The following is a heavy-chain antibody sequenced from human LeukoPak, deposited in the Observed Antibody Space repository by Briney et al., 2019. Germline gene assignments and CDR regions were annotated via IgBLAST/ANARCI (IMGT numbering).Heavy chain of an antibody. V-gene: IGHV3-7*01. CDR3: GRVTAGAIDY. Sequence: GGSLRLSCVASGFTFSGHSMTWVRQAPGKGLEWVANINLDGSERFYVDFVKGRFTISRDNADNSMYLQMNSLRAEDTAVYYCGRVTAGAIDYWGQGTLVTVSS. CDR2: INLDGSER. J-gene: IGHJ4*02. CDR1: GFTFSGHS. D-gene: IGHD5-18*01.